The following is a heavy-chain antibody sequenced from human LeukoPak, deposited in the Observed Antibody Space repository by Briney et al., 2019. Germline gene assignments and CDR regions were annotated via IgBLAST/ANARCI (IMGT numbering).Heavy chain of an antibody. CDR3: AKGLDYGGNPYYNYYMDV. V-gene: IGHV3-23*01. CDR2: ISGSGGSK. CDR1: EFTFSSYV. D-gene: IGHD4-23*01. J-gene: IGHJ6*03. Sequence: PGGSLRLSCAVSEFTFSSYVMSWVRQAPGKGPEWVSLISGSGGSKYYADSAKGRFTISRDNSKNILFLQMNSLRAADTAVYYCAKGLDYGGNPYYNYYMDVWGKGTTVIVSS.